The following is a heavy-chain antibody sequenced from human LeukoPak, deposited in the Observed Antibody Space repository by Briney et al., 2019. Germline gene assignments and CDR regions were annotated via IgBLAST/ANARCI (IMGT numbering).Heavy chain of an antibody. CDR2: IYHNGTP. CDR1: VGSITSGNW. J-gene: IGHJ6*02. Sequence: PSETLSLTCAVSVGSITSGNWWSWVRRSPGKGLEWIGEIYHNGTPNYSTSLKSRVTISADTFKNHFSLKLTSVTAADTAVYYCATAPILRGEGGEHYKYGMDVWGQGTTVIVSS. D-gene: IGHD2-2*02. V-gene: IGHV4-4*02. CDR3: ATAPILRGEGGEHYKYGMDV.